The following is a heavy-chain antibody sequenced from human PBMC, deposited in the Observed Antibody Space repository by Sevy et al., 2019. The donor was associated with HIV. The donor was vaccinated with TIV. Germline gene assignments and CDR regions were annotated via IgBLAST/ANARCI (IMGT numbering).Heavy chain of an antibody. Sequence: GGSLRLSCAASGFTFSSYSMNWVRQAPGKGLEWVSSISGISNSIYYADSLKGRFTVSRDNARNSLYLQMNSLRAEDTAVYYCARNNCSITNCYMGDVFDIWGQGTMVTVSS. D-gene: IGHD2-2*02. V-gene: IGHV3-21*01. CDR3: ARNNCSITNCYMGDVFDI. J-gene: IGHJ3*02. CDR1: GFTFSSYS. CDR2: ISGISNSI.